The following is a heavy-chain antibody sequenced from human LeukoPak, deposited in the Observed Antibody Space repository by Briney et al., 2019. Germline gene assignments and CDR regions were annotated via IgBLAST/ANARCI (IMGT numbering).Heavy chain of an antibody. CDR3: ARDRRSFGEEYFDF. CDR2: IYYSGST. CDR1: GGSISSSSYY. J-gene: IGHJ4*02. D-gene: IGHD3-3*02. V-gene: IGHV4-39*07. Sequence: SETLSLTCTVSGGSISSSSYYWGWIRQPPGKGLEWIGSIYYSGSTYYNPSLKSRVTISVDTSKNQFSLRLTSVTAADTAVYYCARDRRSFGEEYFDFWGQGTLVTVSS.